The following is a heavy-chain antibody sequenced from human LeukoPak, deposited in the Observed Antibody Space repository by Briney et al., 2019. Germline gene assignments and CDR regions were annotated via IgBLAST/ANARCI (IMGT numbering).Heavy chain of an antibody. CDR3: ARSPRYCSSTSCYWFDY. D-gene: IGHD2-2*01. J-gene: IGHJ4*02. Sequence: SVKVSCKASGGTFSSYTISWVRQAPGQGLEWMGRIVPILGIANYAQKFQGRVTITADKSTSTAYMELSSLRSEDTAVYYCARSPRYCSSTSCYWFDYWGQGTLVTVSS. CDR1: GGTFSSYT. V-gene: IGHV1-69*02. CDR2: IVPILGIA.